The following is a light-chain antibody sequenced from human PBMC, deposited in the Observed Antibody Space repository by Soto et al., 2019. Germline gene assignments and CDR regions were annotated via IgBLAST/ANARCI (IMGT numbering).Light chain of an antibody. V-gene: IGLV7-46*01. J-gene: IGLJ1*01. CDR2: DTD. CDR3: LLNYSDGRGV. CDR1: TGTVTSGHY. Sequence: QAVVTQEPSLTVSPGGTVTLTCGSSTGTVTSGHYPYWFQQKPGQAPRTLIFDTDNKHSWTPARFSGSLLGGKAALTLSGAQPEDEADYYCLLNYSDGRGVFGPATNFTVL.